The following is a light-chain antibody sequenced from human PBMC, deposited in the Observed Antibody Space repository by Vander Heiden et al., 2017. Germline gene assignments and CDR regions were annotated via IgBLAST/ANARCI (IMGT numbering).Light chain of an antibody. CDR2: GNT. Sequence: QSVLTPPPSVSGAPGQRVTISCTGSSSNIGAGYDVHWYQQLPGAAPKLLINGNTNRPSGVPDRFSGSKSGTSASLAITGLQAEDEADYYCQSYDSRLTGHVVFGGGTKLTVL. CDR3: QSYDSRLTGHVV. V-gene: IGLV1-40*01. CDR1: SSNIGAGYD. J-gene: IGLJ2*01.